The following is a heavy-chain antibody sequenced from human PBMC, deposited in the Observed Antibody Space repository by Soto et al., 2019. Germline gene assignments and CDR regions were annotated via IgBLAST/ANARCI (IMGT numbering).Heavy chain of an antibody. V-gene: IGHV4-39*01. CDR2: IYYSGST. J-gene: IGHJ5*02. Sequence: ETLSLTCTVSGGSISSSSYYWGWIRQPPGKGLEWIGSIYYSGSTYYNPSLKSRVTIFVDTSKNQFSLKLTSVTAADTALYFFAMDYFDSSDYTTNWFDPWGQGTLVTVSS. CDR3: AMDYFDSSDYTTNWFDP. CDR1: GGSISSSSYY. D-gene: IGHD3-22*01.